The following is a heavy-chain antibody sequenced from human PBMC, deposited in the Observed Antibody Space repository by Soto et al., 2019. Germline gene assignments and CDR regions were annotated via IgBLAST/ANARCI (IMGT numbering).Heavy chain of an antibody. CDR2: INPSGGST. CDR1: GYTFTSYY. V-gene: IGHV1-46*01. J-gene: IGHJ5*02. D-gene: IGHD2-2*01. Sequence: ASVKVSCKASGYTFTSYYMHWVRQAPGQGLEWMGIINPSGGSTSYAQKFQGRVTMTRDTSTSTVYMELSSLRSEETAVYYCARDGPYCSSTSCYGGGWFDPWGQGTLVTVSS. CDR3: ARDGPYCSSTSCYGGGWFDP.